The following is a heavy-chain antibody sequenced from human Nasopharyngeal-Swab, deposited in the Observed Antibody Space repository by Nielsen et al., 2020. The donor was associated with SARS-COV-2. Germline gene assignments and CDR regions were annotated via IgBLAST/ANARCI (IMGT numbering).Heavy chain of an antibody. CDR1: GFTFTTYD. CDR2: MTPKTGYT. D-gene: IGHD2-2*01. CDR3: ARDCSTSSCHLV. V-gene: IGHV1-8*01. Sequence: ASVKVSCKASGFTFTTYDINWVRQASGQGPEWMGWMTPKTGYTGYAQKFQGRVTMTWNTSISTAYMELSSLRSDDTAVYYCARDCSTSSCHLVWGQGTLVTVSS. J-gene: IGHJ4*02.